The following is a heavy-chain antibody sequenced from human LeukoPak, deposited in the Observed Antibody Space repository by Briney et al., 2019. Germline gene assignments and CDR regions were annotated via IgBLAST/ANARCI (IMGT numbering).Heavy chain of an antibody. CDR2: IIPIFGTP. J-gene: IGHJ3*02. CDR1: GATFNSYA. V-gene: IGHV1-69*13. Sequence: SLKVSSKASGATFNSYAVSWVRQAPGQGLEWMGGIIPIFGTPNYTQNFQGRVTITADESTGTAYMELSSLRSEDTAVYFCARERPDYYIWTGAFDNWGQGTLVTVSS. D-gene: IGHD3-9*01. CDR3: ARERPDYYIWTGAFDN.